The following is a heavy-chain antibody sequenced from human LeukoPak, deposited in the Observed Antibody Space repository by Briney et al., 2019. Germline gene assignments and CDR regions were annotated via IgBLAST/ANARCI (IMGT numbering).Heavy chain of an antibody. Sequence: GASVKVSCKASGGTFSKYPINWVRQAPGQGLEWMGGIIPIFDTANYAQKLQGRVTMTTDTSTSTAYMELRSLRSDDTAVYYCASWSPSGAFDIWGQGTMVIVSS. J-gene: IGHJ3*02. CDR1: GGTFSKYP. D-gene: IGHD1-26*01. CDR2: IIPIFDTA. V-gene: IGHV1-69*05. CDR3: ASWSPSGAFDI.